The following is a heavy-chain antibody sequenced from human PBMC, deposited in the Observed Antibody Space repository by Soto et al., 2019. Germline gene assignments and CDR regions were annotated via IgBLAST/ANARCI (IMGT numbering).Heavy chain of an antibody. CDR3: ASKRGYSGYDYFDY. J-gene: IGHJ4*02. D-gene: IGHD5-12*01. Sequence: PGGSLRLSCAASGCTFSSYSMNWVRQAPGKGLEWVSYISSSSSTIYYADSVKGRFTISRDNAKNSLYLQINSLRAEDTAVYYWASKRGYSGYDYFDYWGQGTLVTVSS. CDR2: ISSSSSTI. CDR1: GCTFSSYS. V-gene: IGHV3-48*01.